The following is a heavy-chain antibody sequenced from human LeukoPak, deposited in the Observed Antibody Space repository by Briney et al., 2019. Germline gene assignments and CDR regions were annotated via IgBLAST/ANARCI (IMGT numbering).Heavy chain of an antibody. Sequence: SETLSLTCTVSGGSISSYYWSWIRQPPGKGLEWIGYIYYSGSTNYNPSLKSRVTISVDTSKNQFSLKLSSVTAADTAVYYCARGDSSGWYPFHYWGQGPLVTVSS. D-gene: IGHD6-19*01. CDR2: IYYSGST. J-gene: IGHJ4*02. CDR1: GGSISSYY. V-gene: IGHV4-59*01. CDR3: ARGDSSGWYPFHY.